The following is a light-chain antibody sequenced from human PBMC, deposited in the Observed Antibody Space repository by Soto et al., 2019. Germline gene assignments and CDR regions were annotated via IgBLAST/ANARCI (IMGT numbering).Light chain of an antibody. CDR2: DAS. CDR3: QQRYRWPPIT. V-gene: IGKV3-11*01. J-gene: IGKJ5*01. CDR1: QSVNNY. Sequence: EIVLTQSPATLSLSPGERATLSCRASQSVNNYLGWYQQKPGQAPRLLIYDASNRATGVPTRFSGSGSGTDFPLTISSLEPEDFAVYFCQQRYRWPPITFGQGTRLEIK.